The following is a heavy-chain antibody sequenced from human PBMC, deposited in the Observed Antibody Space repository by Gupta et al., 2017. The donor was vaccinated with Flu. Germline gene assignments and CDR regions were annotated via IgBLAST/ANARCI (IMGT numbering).Heavy chain of an antibody. CDR3: AVLQVEDSSSFDFDS. D-gene: IGHD6-6*01. CDR1: GFAFGTYA. Sequence: EVQLVESGGGLVRPGGSLSLSCTASGFAFGTYAMNWVRQAPGKGLEWISSINGKHSYTYYADSVKGRFTISRDNAKNSLYLQMKRLRAEDTAVYYCAVLQVEDSSSFDFDSWGRGTLVTVSS. J-gene: IGHJ4*02. CDR2: INGKHSYT. V-gene: IGHV3-21*02.